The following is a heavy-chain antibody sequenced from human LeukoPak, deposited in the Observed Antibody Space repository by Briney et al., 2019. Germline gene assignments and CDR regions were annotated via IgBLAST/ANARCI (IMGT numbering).Heavy chain of an antibody. CDR2: ISSSSSTI. Sequence: GGSLRLSCAASGFTFSSYSMNWVRQAPGKGLEWVSYISSSSSTIYYADSVKGRFTISRDNAKNSLYLQMYSLRAEDTAVYYCARDRIEWELLGAFDIWGQGTMVTVSS. J-gene: IGHJ3*02. CDR1: GFTFSSYS. V-gene: IGHV3-48*01. CDR3: ARDRIEWELLGAFDI. D-gene: IGHD1-26*01.